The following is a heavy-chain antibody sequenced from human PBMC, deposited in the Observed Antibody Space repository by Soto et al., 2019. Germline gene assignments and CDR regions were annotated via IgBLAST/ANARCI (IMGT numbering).Heavy chain of an antibody. CDR1: GGTFSSYP. CDR3: ATNSYGSINYCYYNMDV. CDR2: IIPIFGTA. V-gene: IGHV1-69*12. J-gene: IGHJ6*02. Sequence: QVQLVQSGAEVKKPGSSVKVACKASGGTFSSYPVNWVRQAPGHGLEWMGGIIPIFGTADYAQKFQGRVTIIADESTSTAYMDLSSLRSEDTAVYYCATNSYGSINYCYYNMDVWGQGTTVTVSS. D-gene: IGHD5-18*01.